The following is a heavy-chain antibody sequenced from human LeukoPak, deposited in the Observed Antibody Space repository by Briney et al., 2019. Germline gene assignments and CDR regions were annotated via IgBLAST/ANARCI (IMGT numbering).Heavy chain of an antibody. CDR2: IYPGDSDT. CDR1: GYSFTTYW. V-gene: IGHV5-51*01. J-gene: IGHJ4*02. D-gene: IGHD5-18*01. CDR3: AKEGPGTHTAFAY. Sequence: GESLKISCKGSGYSFTTYWIGWVRQMPGKGLEWMGIIYPGDSDTRYSPSFQGQVTISADKSISTAYLQWSSLKASGTAIYYCAKEGPGTHTAFAYWGQGTQVTVSS.